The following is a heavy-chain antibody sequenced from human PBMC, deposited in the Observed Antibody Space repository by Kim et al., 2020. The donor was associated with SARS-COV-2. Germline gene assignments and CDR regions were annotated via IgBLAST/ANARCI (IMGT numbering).Heavy chain of an antibody. CDR2: DGSR. V-gene: IGHV1-46*04. J-gene: IGHJ3*02. CDR3: ARDNFAFDI. Sequence: DGSRRYAQRLQDRFTVTRDTSTNTLYMELSSLRSEDTAIYYCARDNFAFDIWGQGTMVTVSS.